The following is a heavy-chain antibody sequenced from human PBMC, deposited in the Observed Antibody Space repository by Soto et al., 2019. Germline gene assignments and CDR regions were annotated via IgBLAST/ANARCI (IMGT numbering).Heavy chain of an antibody. J-gene: IGHJ6*02. V-gene: IGHV4-61*02. D-gene: IGHD6-19*01. CDR2: IYTSGST. CDR3: ARDHARGLDSLLSEYYYYYGMDV. CDR1: GDSIGSGNKY. Sequence: SETLSLTCTVSGDSIGSGNKYWSWIRQPAGKGLEWIGRIYTSGSTNYNPSLKSRVTMSVDTSKNQFSLKLSSVTAADTAVYYCARDHARGLDSLLSEYYYYYGMDVWGQGTTVTVSS.